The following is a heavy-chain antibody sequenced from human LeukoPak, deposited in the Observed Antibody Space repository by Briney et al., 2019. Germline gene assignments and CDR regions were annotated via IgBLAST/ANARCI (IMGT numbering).Heavy chain of an antibody. Sequence: PGGSLRLSCAASGFTFSSYAMSWVRQAPGKGLEWVSAISGSGGSTYYADSVKGRFTISRDNSKNTLYLQMNSLRAEDTAVYYCAKALIVRGYSYGYYFDYWGQGTLVTVSS. CDR2: ISGSGGST. J-gene: IGHJ4*02. D-gene: IGHD5-18*01. CDR1: GFTFSSYA. V-gene: IGHV3-23*01. CDR3: AKALIVRGYSYGYYFDY.